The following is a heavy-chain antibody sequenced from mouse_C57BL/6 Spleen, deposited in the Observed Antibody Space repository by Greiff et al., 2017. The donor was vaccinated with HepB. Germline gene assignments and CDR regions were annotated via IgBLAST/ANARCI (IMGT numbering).Heavy chain of an antibody. CDR2: IDPSDSET. J-gene: IGHJ4*01. CDR1: GYTFTSYW. Sequence: QVQLKQPGAELVRPGSSVKLSCKASGYTFTSYWMHWVKQRPIQGLEWIGNIDPSDSETHYNQKFKDKATLTVDKSSSTAYMQLSSLTSEDSAVYYCARNYGIDYAMDYWGQGTSVTVSS. CDR3: ARNYGIDYAMDY. D-gene: IGHD1-1*01. V-gene: IGHV1-52*01.